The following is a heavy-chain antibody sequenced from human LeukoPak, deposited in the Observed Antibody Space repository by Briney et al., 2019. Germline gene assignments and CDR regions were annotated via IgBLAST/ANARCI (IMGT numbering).Heavy chain of an antibody. Sequence: GGSLRLSCAASGFTFDDYVMHWVRQAPGKGLEWVSVISGAGGSTYYADSVKGRFTISRDNSKNSLYLQMNSLRTEDTALYSCAKLYTPYSTRGYYDSSGYWAFNIWGQGTMVTVSS. CDR1: GFTFDDYV. J-gene: IGHJ3*02. V-gene: IGHV3-43*02. D-gene: IGHD3-22*01. CDR3: AKLYTPYSTRGYYDSSGYWAFNI. CDR2: ISGAGGST.